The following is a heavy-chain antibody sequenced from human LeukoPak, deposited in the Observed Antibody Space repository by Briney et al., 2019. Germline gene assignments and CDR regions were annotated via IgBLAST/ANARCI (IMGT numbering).Heavy chain of an antibody. D-gene: IGHD2-2*01. V-gene: IGHV4-38-2*02. CDR2: IYHSGRT. J-gene: IGHJ4*02. CDR1: GYSISSGYY. CDR3: ARGASHRVFDY. Sequence: SETLSLTCTDSGYSISSGYYWGWIRQPPGKGLEWIGSIYHSGRTYYNPSLKSRATISVDTSKNQFSLKLSSVTAADTAVYYCARGASHRVFDYWGQGTLVTVSS.